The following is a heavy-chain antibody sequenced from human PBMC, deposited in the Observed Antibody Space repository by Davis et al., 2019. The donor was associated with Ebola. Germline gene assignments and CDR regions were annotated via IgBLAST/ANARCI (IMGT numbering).Heavy chain of an antibody. D-gene: IGHD3-3*01. J-gene: IGHJ4*02. CDR1: GDTFGEYG. Sequence: AASVKVSCKTSGDTFGEYGYNWVRQAPGQRLEWMGRILPILGATNYAQNFQGRVTITADKSTYTVYMELSSLRSEDTAVYYCARGRDVWSALQFWGQGTPVTVSS. V-gene: IGHV1-69*04. CDR3: ARGRDVWSALQF. CDR2: ILPILGAT.